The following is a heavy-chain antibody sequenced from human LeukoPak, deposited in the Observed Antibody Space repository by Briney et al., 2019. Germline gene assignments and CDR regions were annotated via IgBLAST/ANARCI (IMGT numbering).Heavy chain of an antibody. CDR2: IRYDGSNK. V-gene: IGHV3-30*02. CDR3: ANTLTVAQYYFDY. Sequence: GGSLRISCAASGFTFSSYGMHRVRQAPGKGLEWVAFIRYDGSNKYYADFVKGRFTISRDNSKNTLYLQMNSLRAEDTAVYYCANTLTVAQYYFDYWGQGTLVTVSS. J-gene: IGHJ4*02. CDR1: GFTFSSYG. D-gene: IGHD4-23*01.